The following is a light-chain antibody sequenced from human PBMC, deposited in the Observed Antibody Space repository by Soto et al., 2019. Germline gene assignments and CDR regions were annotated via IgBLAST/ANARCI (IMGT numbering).Light chain of an antibody. J-gene: IGLJ3*02. CDR2: KVS. CDR3: SSYTTSNTGV. CDR1: RSDVGGYNY. V-gene: IGLV2-14*01. Sequence: QSVLTQPASVSGSPGQSITISCTATRSDVGGYNYVSWYQQHPGKAPKMILYKVSNRPSGVSNRFSGSKSGDTASLTISGLQAEDEADYYCSSYTTSNTGVFGGGTKLTVL.